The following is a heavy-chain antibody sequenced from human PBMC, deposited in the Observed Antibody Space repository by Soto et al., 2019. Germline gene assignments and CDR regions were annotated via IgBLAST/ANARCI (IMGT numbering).Heavy chain of an antibody. CDR1: GGSISSGDYY. D-gene: IGHD3-22*01. Sequence: SETLSLTCTVSGGSISSGDYYWSWIRQPPGKGLEWIGYIYYSGSTYYNPSLKSRVTISVDTSKNQFSLKLSSVTAADTAVYYWAREITMIVSYLFAPWGQGTLVTVSS. V-gene: IGHV4-30-4*01. CDR2: IYYSGST. CDR3: AREITMIVSYLFAP. J-gene: IGHJ5*02.